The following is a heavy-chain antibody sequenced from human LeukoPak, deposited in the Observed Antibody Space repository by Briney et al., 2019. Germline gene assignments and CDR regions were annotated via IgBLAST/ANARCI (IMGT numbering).Heavy chain of an antibody. CDR3: ARDRVDYYDSSGYYYGWFDP. V-gene: IGHV4-59*01. J-gene: IGHJ5*02. CDR2: IYYSGST. CDR1: GGSISSYY. D-gene: IGHD3-22*01. Sequence: PSETLSLTCTVSGGSISSYYWSWIRQPPGKGPEWIGYIYYSGSTNYNPSLKSRVTISVDTSKNQFSLKLSSVTAADTAVYYCARDRVDYYDSSGYYYGWFDPWGQGTLVTVSS.